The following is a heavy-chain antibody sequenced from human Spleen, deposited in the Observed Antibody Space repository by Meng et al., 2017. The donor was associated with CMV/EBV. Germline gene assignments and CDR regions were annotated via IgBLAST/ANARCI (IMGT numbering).Heavy chain of an antibody. D-gene: IGHD6-13*01. V-gene: IGHV1-8*01. J-gene: IGHJ5*02. CDR3: ARASGSSSNWFDP. CDR2: MNPNSNNT. Sequence: ASVKVSCKTSRYTFCSYDIKWVRQDTGQGLEWMGWMNPNSNNTGFAQNFQGRVTMTTDISTRTAYMELRSLRSDDTAVYYCARASGSSSNWFDPWGQGTLVTVSS. CDR1: RYTFCSYD.